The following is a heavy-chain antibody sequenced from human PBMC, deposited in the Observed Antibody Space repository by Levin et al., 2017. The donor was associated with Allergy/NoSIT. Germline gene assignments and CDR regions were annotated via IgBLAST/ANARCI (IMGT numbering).Heavy chain of an antibody. Sequence: LSLTCAASGFTFSDYYMSWIRQAPGKGLEWVSYISSSGSTIYYADSVKGRFTISRDNAKNSLYLQMNSLRAEDTAVYYCARNRVGYYDFWNFGSALDYWGQGTLVTVSS. CDR1: GFTFSDYY. CDR2: ISSSGSTI. D-gene: IGHD3-3*01. V-gene: IGHV3-11*01. CDR3: ARNRVGYYDFWNFGSALDY. J-gene: IGHJ4*02.